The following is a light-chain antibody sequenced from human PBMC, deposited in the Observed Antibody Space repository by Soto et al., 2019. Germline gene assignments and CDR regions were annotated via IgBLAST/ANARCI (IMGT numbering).Light chain of an antibody. CDR1: SSDVGSSNL. J-gene: IGLJ1*01. V-gene: IGLV2-23*02. Sequence: QSVLTQPASVSGSPGQSIAISCTGTSSDVGSSNLVSWYQQRPGKAPKLIIYEVTRRPSGVSGRFSGSKSGNTASLTISGLQAEDEADYYCCSFADSSTFYVFGSGTKLTVL. CDR3: CSFADSSTFYV. CDR2: EVT.